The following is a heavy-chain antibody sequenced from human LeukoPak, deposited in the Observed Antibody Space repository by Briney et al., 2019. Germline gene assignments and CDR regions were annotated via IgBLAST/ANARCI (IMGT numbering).Heavy chain of an antibody. D-gene: IGHD2-2*01. CDR2: IRYDGSNK. Sequence: GGSLRLSCAASGFTFSSYGMHWVRQAPDKGLEWVAFIRYDGSNKYYADSVKGRFTISRDNSKNTLYLQMNSLRAEDTAVYYCAKGSGIVVVPAAMAEDVDYWGQGTLVTVSS. CDR3: AKGSGIVVVPAAMAEDVDY. J-gene: IGHJ4*02. CDR1: GFTFSSYG. V-gene: IGHV3-30*02.